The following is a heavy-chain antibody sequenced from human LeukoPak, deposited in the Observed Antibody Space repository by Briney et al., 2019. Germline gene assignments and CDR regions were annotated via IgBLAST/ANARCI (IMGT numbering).Heavy chain of an antibody. CDR1: GDSVSGNSTA. CDR2: TYYRSKWYN. V-gene: IGHV6-1*01. CDR3: ARGGQGDGYSADEAFDF. D-gene: IGHD5-24*01. J-gene: IGHJ3*01. Sequence: SQTLSLTCAISGDSVSGNSTAYNWIRQSPSRGLEWLGRTYYRSKWYNDYAVSVKSRIIINPDTSKNQLSLQLKSVAPEDTAVYYCARGGQGDGYSADEAFDFWGQGTMVTVSS.